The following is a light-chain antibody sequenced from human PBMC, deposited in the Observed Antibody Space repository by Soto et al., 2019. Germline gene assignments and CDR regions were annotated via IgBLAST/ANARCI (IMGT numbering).Light chain of an antibody. CDR2: DVS. V-gene: IGLV2-14*01. Sequence: QSVLTQPASVSGSPGQSITISCTGTSSDVGGYNYVSWYQQHPGKAPKLMIYDVSNRPSGISNRFSGSKSGNTASLTISGLQAEDEADYYCSSYTSRCTYVFGTGTKVTV. J-gene: IGLJ1*01. CDR1: SSDVGGYNY. CDR3: SSYTSRCTYV.